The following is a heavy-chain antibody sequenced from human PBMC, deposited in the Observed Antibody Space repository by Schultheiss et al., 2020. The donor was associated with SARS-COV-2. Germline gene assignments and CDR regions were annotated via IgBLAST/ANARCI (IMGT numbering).Heavy chain of an antibody. Sequence: SETLSLTCAVSGYSISSGYYWGWIRQPPGKGLEWIGEINHSGSTNYNPSLKSRVTISVDTSKNQFSVKLSSVTAADTAVYYCARGPYWYAAAAADYFDYWGQGTLVTVSS. V-gene: IGHV4-38-2*01. CDR1: GYSISSGYY. D-gene: IGHD6-13*01. CDR2: INHSGST. J-gene: IGHJ4*02. CDR3: ARGPYWYAAAAADYFDY.